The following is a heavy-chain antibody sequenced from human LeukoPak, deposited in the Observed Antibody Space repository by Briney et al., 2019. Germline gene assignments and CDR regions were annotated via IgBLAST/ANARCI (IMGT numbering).Heavy chain of an antibody. V-gene: IGHV1-18*01. CDR3: ARGGGSTSLGIDY. D-gene: IGHD2/OR15-2a*01. CDR1: GYTFTTYG. J-gene: IGHJ4*02. CDR2: IGPYNGDT. Sequence: ASVKVSCKSSGYTFTTYGITWVRQAPGQGLEWVGWIGPYNGDTNYARKLQGRVTMTTDTSTSTAYMELRSLRSDDTAVYYCARGGGSTSLGIDYWGRGTLVTVSS.